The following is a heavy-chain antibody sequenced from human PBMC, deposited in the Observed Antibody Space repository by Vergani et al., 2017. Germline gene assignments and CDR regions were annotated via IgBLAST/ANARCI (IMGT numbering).Heavy chain of an antibody. Sequence: EVELVETGGGLIQAGGSLRLSCEASGFIVSSYYMSWVRQAPGKGLEWVSVLYSDDRKYNRDSVYGRFTISRDNSKNTLELQMTSLRAEDTAVYYCAMEYSGFPYKYYMDVWGKGTTVTVSS. CDR1: GFIVSSYY. J-gene: IGHJ6*04. V-gene: IGHV3-53*02. D-gene: IGHD1-26*01. CDR3: AMEYSGFPYKYYMDV. CDR2: LYSDDRK.